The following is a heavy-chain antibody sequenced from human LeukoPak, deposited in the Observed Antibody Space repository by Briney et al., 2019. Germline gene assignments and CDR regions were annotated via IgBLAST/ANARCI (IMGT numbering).Heavy chain of an antibody. CDR1: RFTFNTYA. D-gene: IGHD4-17*01. J-gene: IGHJ4*02. Sequence: AGSLRLSCAASRFTFNTYAMSWVRQAPGKGLEWVSAISGSGGSTYYADSVKGRFTISRDNSKNTLYLQMNSLRAEDTAVYYCARATYGDYYFDYWGQGTLVTVSS. CDR2: ISGSGGST. CDR3: ARATYGDYYFDY. V-gene: IGHV3-23*01.